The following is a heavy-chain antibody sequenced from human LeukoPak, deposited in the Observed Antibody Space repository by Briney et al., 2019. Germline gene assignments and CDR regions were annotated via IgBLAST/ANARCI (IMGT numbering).Heavy chain of an antibody. V-gene: IGHV4-39*07. Sequence: PSETLSLTCIVSGGSISSISSNNYHWGWIRQPPGKGLEWIGSIYYSGSTYYNPSLKSRVTISVDTSKNQFSLKLSSVTAADTAVYYCALVPPQDYGDAFDIWGQGTMVTVSS. J-gene: IGHJ3*02. CDR1: GGSISSISSNNYH. CDR3: ALVPPQDYGDAFDI. CDR2: IYYSGST. D-gene: IGHD4-17*01.